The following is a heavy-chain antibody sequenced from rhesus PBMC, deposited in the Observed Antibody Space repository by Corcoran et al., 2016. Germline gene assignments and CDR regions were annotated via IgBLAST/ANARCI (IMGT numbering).Heavy chain of an antibody. V-gene: IGHV3S5*01. Sequence: EVQLVESGGGLVQPGGSLRLSCAASGFTFSSYVMSWVRQAPGQGLEWVSYISNGGGSTYYADSGKGRVTISRDNSKNTLSLQMNSLRAEDTAVYYWAKDRDAFDFWGQGLRVTVSS. CDR2: ISNGGGST. CDR1: GFTFSSYV. J-gene: IGHJ3*01. CDR3: AKDRDAFDF.